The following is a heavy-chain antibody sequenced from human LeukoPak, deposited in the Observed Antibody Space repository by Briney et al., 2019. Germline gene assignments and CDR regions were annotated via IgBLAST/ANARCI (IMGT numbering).Heavy chain of an antibody. D-gene: IGHD2-15*01. CDR2: ISSSSSYI. V-gene: IGHV3-21*01. J-gene: IGHJ4*02. Sequence: GGSLRLSCAASGFTFSSYSMNWVRQAPGKGLEWVSSISSSSSYIYYADSVKGRFTISRDNAKNSLYLQMNSLRAEDTAVYYCARDLYCSGGSCYSDSAYYFDYWGQGTLVTVSS. CDR1: GFTFSSYS. CDR3: ARDLYCSGGSCYSDSAYYFDY.